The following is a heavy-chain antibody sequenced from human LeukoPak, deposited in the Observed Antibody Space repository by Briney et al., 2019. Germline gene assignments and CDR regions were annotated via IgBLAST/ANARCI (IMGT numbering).Heavy chain of an antibody. CDR1: GGSISSYY. CDR2: IFYSGST. V-gene: IGHV4-59*01. D-gene: IGHD6-19*01. Sequence: SETLSLTCTVSGGSISSYYWSWIRQPPGKGLEWIGYIFYSGSTNYNPSLKSRVTISVDTSKNQFSLKLTSVTAADTAVYYCARDRGSGWYDFDYWGQGTLVTVSS. J-gene: IGHJ4*02. CDR3: ARDRGSGWYDFDY.